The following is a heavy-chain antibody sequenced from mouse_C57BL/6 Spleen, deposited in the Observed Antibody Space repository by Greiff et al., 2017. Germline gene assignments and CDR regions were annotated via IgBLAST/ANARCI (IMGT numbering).Heavy chain of an antibody. CDR2: IDPETGGT. CDR3: TRGGGIYDGLAMDY. V-gene: IGHV1-15*01. D-gene: IGHD2-3*01. CDR1: GYTFTDYE. J-gene: IGHJ4*01. Sequence: QVQLQQSGAELVRPGASVTLSCKASGYTFTDYEMHWVKQTPVHGLAWIGAIDPETGGTAYNQKFKGKAILTADKSSSTAYMELRSLTSEDSAVYYCTRGGGIYDGLAMDYWGQGTSVTVSS.